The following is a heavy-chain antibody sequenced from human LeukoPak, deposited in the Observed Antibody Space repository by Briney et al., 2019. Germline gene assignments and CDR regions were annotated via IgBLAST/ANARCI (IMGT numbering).Heavy chain of an antibody. D-gene: IGHD3-22*01. V-gene: IGHV3-11*04. CDR1: GFTFSDYY. CDR3: ASGVYYDSSGYYDY. Sequence: GGSLRLSCAASGFTFSDYYMSWIRQAPGKGLEWVSYISSSGSTIYYADSVKGRFTISRDNAKNSLCLQMNSLRAEDTAVYYCASGVYYDSSGYYDYWGQGTLVTVSS. CDR2: ISSSGSTI. J-gene: IGHJ4*02.